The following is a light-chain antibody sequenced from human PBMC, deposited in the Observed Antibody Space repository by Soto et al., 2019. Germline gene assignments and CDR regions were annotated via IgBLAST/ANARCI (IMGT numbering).Light chain of an antibody. Sequence: QSVLTQPASVSGSPGQSITISCTGTSSDVGGYNYVSWYQQHPGKAPKLMIYEVSNRPSGVSNRFSGSKSGNTASLTISGRPTEDEADYFSGSYTSRSTLWVFATGPKLT. CDR2: EVS. V-gene: IGLV2-14*01. CDR1: SSDVGGYNY. J-gene: IGLJ1*01. CDR3: GSYTSRSTLWV.